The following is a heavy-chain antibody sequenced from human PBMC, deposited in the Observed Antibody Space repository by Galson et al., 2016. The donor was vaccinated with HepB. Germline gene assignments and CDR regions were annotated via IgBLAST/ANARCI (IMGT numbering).Heavy chain of an antibody. V-gene: IGHV3-64D*06. CDR3: ARVRSSWYYFDY. D-gene: IGHD6-13*01. CDR1: GFTFSSYA. CDR2: ISSNGDST. J-gene: IGHJ4*02. Sequence: SLRLSCAASGFTFSSYAMHWVRKAPGKGVEYVSSISSNGDSTYYTDSVKGRFTIPRDNSKNTLNLQISSLRAEATAVYYCARVRSSWYYFDYWGQGTLVTVSS.